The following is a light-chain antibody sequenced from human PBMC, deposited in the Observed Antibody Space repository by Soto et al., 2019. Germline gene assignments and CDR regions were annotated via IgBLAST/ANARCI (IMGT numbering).Light chain of an antibody. V-gene: IGLV2-14*01. J-gene: IGLJ3*02. CDR2: DVS. Sequence: QSVLTQPASVSGSPGQSITISCTGTSSDVGGYNYVSWYQQHPGKAPKLMIYDVSNRPSGVSNRFSGSKSGNTASLTIYGLLAEDEADYYCSSYTSSSTLVFSGGTKLTVL. CDR1: SSDVGGYNY. CDR3: SSYTSSSTLV.